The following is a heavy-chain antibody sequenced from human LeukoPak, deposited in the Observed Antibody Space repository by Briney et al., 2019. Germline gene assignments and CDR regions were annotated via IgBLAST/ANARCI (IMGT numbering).Heavy chain of an antibody. D-gene: IGHD3-3*01. CDR1: GGSISSSNW. Sequence: SETLSLTCAVSGGSISSSNWWSWVRQPPGKGLEWIGEIYHSGSTNYNPSLKSRVTISVDKSKNQFSLKLSSVTAADTAVYYCARTNHDLWSGYYKGEFDYWGQGTLVTVSS. V-gene: IGHV4-4*02. CDR2: IYHSGST. J-gene: IGHJ4*02. CDR3: ARTNHDLWSGYYKGEFDY.